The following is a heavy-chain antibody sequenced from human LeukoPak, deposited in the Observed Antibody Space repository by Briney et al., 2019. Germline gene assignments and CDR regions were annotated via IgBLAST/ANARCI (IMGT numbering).Heavy chain of an antibody. CDR3: AKAGAVVVVAAKYFDY. J-gene: IGHJ4*02. D-gene: IGHD2-15*01. CDR1: GGSFSGYY. Sequence: SETLSLTCAVYGGSFSGYYWSWIRQPPGKGLEWIGEINHSGSTNYNPSLKSRVTISVDTSKNQFSLNLSSVTAADTAVYYCAKAGAVVVVAAKYFDYWGQGTLVTVSS. V-gene: IGHV4-34*01. CDR2: INHSGST.